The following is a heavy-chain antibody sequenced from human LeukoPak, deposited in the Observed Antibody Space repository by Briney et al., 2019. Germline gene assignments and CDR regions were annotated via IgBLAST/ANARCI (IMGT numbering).Heavy chain of an antibody. Sequence: TGGSLRLSCSASRFTLSTYAMHWVRQAPGKGLKYVSGISTNGGSTYYADSVKGRFTISRDNSENTLYLQMSSLRPEDTAVYYCVNLGHSLVPDYYYGMDVWGQGTTVTVSS. D-gene: IGHD3-16*01. V-gene: IGHV3-64D*06. CDR1: RFTLSTYA. CDR3: VNLGHSLVPDYYYGMDV. CDR2: ISTNGGST. J-gene: IGHJ6*02.